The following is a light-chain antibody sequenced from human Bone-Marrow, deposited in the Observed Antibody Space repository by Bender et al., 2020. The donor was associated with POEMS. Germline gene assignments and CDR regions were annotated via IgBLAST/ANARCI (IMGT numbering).Light chain of an antibody. CDR2: DDS. CDR3: QSADPSGPVV. Sequence: SYVLTQPPSVSVAPGHTARITCGGNKIVDKSVHWYQQEPGRAPVLVIYDDSDRPSGIPERFSGSSSGTIATLTISGVQAEDEADYYCQSADPSGPVVFGGGTKLTVL. V-gene: IGLV3-21*02. J-gene: IGLJ2*01. CDR1: KIVDKS.